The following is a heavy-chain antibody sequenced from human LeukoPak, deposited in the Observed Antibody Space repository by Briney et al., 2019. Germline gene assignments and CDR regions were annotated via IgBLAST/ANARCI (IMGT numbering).Heavy chain of an antibody. J-gene: IGHJ2*01. Sequence: GASVKVSCKASGYTFTSYDINWVRQATGQGLEWMGWMNPNSGNTGYAQRFQGRVTMTRNTSISTAYMELSSLRSEDTAVYYCARWGNIVVVPADDYWYFDLWGRGTLVTVSS. CDR1: GYTFTSYD. V-gene: IGHV1-8*01. D-gene: IGHD2-2*01. CDR3: ARWGNIVVVPADDYWYFDL. CDR2: MNPNSGNT.